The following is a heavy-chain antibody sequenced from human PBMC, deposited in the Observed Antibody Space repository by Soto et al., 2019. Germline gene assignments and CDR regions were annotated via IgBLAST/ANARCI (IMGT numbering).Heavy chain of an antibody. CDR1: GFTFSSYS. CDR2: ISSSSSYI. CDR3: ARGALEYAFDI. J-gene: IGHJ3*02. V-gene: IGHV3-21*04. D-gene: IGHD3-3*01. Sequence: PXGSLRLSCAASGFTFSSYSMNWVRQAPGKGLEWVSSISSSSSYIYYADSVKGRFTISRDNAKNSLYLQMNSLRAEDTAVYYCARGALEYAFDIWGQGTMVTVSS.